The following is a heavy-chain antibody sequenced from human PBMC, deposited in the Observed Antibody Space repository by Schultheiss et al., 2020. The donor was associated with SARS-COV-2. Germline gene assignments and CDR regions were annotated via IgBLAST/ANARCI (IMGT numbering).Heavy chain of an antibody. CDR2: ISYDGSNK. CDR3: ATSFRGDSSGITDAFDI. J-gene: IGHJ3*02. V-gene: IGHV3-30*03. CDR1: GFTFSSYS. D-gene: IGHD3-22*01. Sequence: GGSLRLSCAASGFTFSSYSMNWVRQAPGKGLEWVAVISYDGSNKHYSGSVRGRFTISRDNSKNTVYLQMDSLRAEDTAVYYCATSFRGDSSGITDAFDIWGQGAMVTVSS.